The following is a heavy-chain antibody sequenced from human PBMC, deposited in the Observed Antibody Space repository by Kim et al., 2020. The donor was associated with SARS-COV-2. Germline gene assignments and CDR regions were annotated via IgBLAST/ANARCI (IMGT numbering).Heavy chain of an antibody. CDR2: IYTSGST. CDR3: ARTPIPQEGHYYYYGMDV. J-gene: IGHJ6*02. D-gene: IGHD2-2*02. Sequence: SETLSLTCTVSGGSISSGSYYWSWIRQPAGKGLEWIGRIYTSGSTNYNPSLKSRVTISVDTSKNQFSLKLSSVTAADTAVYYCARTPIPQEGHYYYYGMDVWGQGTTVTVSS. V-gene: IGHV4-61*02. CDR1: GGSISSGSYY.